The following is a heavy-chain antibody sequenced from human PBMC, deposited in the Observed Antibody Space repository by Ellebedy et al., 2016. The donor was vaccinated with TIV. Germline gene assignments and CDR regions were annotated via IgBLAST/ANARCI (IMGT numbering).Heavy chain of an antibody. Sequence: GESLKISXAAAGFSFSYYGMHWVRQAPGKGLEWVALIWYDGSKKYYADSVKGRFTVSRDNSKNTFYLQMNSLRVDDTAVYYCAIVSGSFDYVGEFDYWGQGTLVSVSS. D-gene: IGHD3-16*01. CDR2: IWYDGSKK. CDR3: AIVSGSFDYVGEFDY. J-gene: IGHJ4*02. CDR1: GFSFSYYG. V-gene: IGHV3-33*01.